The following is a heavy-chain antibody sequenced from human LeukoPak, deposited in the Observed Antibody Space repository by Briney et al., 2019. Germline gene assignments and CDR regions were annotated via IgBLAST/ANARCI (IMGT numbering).Heavy chain of an antibody. CDR3: ARDRDPDS. CDR2: IYYSGST. D-gene: IGHD3-10*01. J-gene: IGHJ3*01. Sequence: SETLSLTCTVSGGSISSYYWSWIRQPPGKGLEWIGYIYYSGSTNYNPSLKSRVTISVDTSKNQFSLKLSSVTAADTAVYYCARDRDPDSWGQGTMVTVSS. CDR1: GGSISSYY. V-gene: IGHV4-59*01.